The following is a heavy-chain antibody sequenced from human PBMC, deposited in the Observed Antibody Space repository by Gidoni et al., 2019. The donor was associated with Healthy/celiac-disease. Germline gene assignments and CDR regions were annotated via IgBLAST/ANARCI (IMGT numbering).Heavy chain of an antibody. V-gene: IGHV3-33*01. D-gene: IGHD2-2*01. Sequence: QVQLVESGGGVVQPGRSLRLSCAASGFTFSSYGMHWVRQAPGKGLEWVAVIWYDGSNKYYAASVKGRFTISRDNSKNTLYLQMNSLRAEDTAVYYCAREIVVVPAAILGYWGQGTLVTVSS. J-gene: IGHJ4*02. CDR2: IWYDGSNK. CDR3: AREIVVVPAAILGY. CDR1: GFTFSSYG.